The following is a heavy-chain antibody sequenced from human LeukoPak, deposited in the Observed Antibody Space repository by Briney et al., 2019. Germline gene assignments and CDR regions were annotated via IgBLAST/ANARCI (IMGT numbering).Heavy chain of an antibody. D-gene: IGHD6-13*01. CDR3: ARGGPPGIAVAGGPYYYYYMDV. J-gene: IGHJ6*03. V-gene: IGHV1-46*01. CDR2: INPSGGST. CDR1: GYTFTSYY. Sequence: ASVKVSCKASGYTFTSYYMHWVRQAPGQGLEWMGIINPSGGSTSYAQKFQGRVTMTRAMSTSTVYMELSSLRSEDTVVYYCARGGPPGIAVAGGPYYYYYMDVWGKGTTVTVSS.